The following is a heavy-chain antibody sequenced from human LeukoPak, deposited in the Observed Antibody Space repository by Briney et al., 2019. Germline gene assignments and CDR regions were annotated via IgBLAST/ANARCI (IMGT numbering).Heavy chain of an antibody. V-gene: IGHV1-2*06. CDR2: ISLNSGDT. CDR3: ARDESRSWDNALDV. J-gene: IGHJ3*01. CDR1: GYTCTDYY. D-gene: IGHD1-26*01. Sequence: VSVKVSCKASGYTCTDYYMHRVRQAPGQGLEWMVLISLNSGDTNYAQKFQGRVTMTRDTSISTAHMELTRLMSDDTAMYYCARDESRSWDNALDVWGQGTKVIVS.